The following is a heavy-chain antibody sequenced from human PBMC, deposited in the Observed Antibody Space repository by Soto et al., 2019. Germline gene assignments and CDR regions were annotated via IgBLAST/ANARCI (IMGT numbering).Heavy chain of an antibody. J-gene: IGHJ4*02. Sequence: QVQLVESGGGVVQPGTSLRLSCVGSGFTFRSYVIHWVRQAPGKGLEWVALPSYDGSNNFYGDSVKGRFTISRDNSKKTLSLQMKSLTAEDTAVYFCAKRRGAGGHFDYWGKGALVTVSS. D-gene: IGHD2-15*01. CDR1: GFTFRSYV. CDR2: PSYDGSNN. V-gene: IGHV3-33*05. CDR3: AKRRGAGGHFDY.